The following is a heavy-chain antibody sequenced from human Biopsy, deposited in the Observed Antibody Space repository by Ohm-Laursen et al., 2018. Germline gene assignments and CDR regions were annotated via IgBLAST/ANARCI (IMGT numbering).Heavy chain of an antibody. D-gene: IGHD1-1*01. CDR2: ISSSGSTI. J-gene: IGHJ3*02. Sequence: SLRLSCTASGFTPSTYDMNWVRQTPGKGLEWVSYISSSGSTIYYAESLKGRFTISKDNGKISLYLQMNSLRAEDTAVYYCARGTRTSWRRAFDIWGRGTMVTVSS. V-gene: IGHV3-48*03. CDR1: GFTPSTYD. CDR3: ARGTRTSWRRAFDI.